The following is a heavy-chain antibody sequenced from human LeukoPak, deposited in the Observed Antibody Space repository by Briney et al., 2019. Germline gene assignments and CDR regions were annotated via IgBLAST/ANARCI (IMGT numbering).Heavy chain of an antibody. CDR3: ARDSSSSGGEDFDY. CDR2: ISSSSSYI. Sequence: PGGSLRLSCAASGFTFSSYSMNWVRQAPGKGMELVSSISSSSSYIYYADSVKGRFTISRDNAKNSLYLQMNSLRAEDTAVYYCARDSSSSGGEDFDYWGQGTLVTVSS. CDR1: GFTFSSYS. V-gene: IGHV3-21*01. D-gene: IGHD6-6*01. J-gene: IGHJ4*02.